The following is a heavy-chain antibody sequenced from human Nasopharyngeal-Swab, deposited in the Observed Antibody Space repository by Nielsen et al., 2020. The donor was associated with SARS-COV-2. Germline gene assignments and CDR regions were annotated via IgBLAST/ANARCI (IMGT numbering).Heavy chain of an antibody. CDR1: GGTFSSYA. J-gene: IGHJ6*02. D-gene: IGHD6-19*01. Sequence: SVKVSCKASGGTFSSYAISWVRQAPGQGLEWMGGIIPIFGTANYAQKFQGRVTITADESTSTAYMELSSLRSEDTAVYYCARGTSIAVPEPPYCYGMDVWGQGTTVTVSS. CDR2: IIPIFGTA. V-gene: IGHV1-69*13. CDR3: ARGTSIAVPEPPYCYGMDV.